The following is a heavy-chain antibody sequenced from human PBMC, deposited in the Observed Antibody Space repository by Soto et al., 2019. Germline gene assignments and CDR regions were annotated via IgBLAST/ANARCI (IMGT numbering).Heavy chain of an antibody. D-gene: IGHD3-22*01. CDR2: ISADNGNT. CDR3: ATTRSRISMIVPPFDY. J-gene: IGHJ4*02. CDR1: GYTVTSYG. Sequence: QVQLVQSGAEVKKPGASVKVSCKTSGYTVTSYGISWVREAPGQGLEWMGWISADNGNTNYAQKFQGRVTMTTDTSTSTAYMEVRSLRSEDTAVYYCATTRSRISMIVPPFDYWGQGTLVTVSS. V-gene: IGHV1-18*01.